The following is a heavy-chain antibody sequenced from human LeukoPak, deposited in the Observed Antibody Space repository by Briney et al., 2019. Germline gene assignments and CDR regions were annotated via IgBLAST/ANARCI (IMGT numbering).Heavy chain of an antibody. D-gene: IGHD2-21*02. Sequence: SVKVSCKASGGTFSSYAISWVRQAPGQGLEWMGGIIPIFGTANYAQKFQGRVTITADESTSTAYMELSSLRSEDTAVYYCARDDIYCGGDCYLRYWGQGTLVTVSS. CDR1: GGTFSSYA. CDR3: ARDDIYCGGDCYLRY. V-gene: IGHV1-69*13. J-gene: IGHJ4*02. CDR2: IIPIFGTA.